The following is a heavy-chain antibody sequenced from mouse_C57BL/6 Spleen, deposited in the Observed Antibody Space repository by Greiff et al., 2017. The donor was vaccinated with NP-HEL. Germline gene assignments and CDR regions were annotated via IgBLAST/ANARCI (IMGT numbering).Heavy chain of an antibody. J-gene: IGHJ2*01. CDR3: ARSRNGFDY. CDR1: GFTFTDYY. Sequence: EVMLVESGGGLVQPGGSLSLSCAASGFTFTDYYMSWVRQPPGKALEWLGFIRNKANGYTTEYSASVKGRFTISRDNSQSILYLQMNALRAEDSATYYCARSRNGFDYWGQGTTLTVSS. CDR2: IRNKANGYTT. V-gene: IGHV7-3*01.